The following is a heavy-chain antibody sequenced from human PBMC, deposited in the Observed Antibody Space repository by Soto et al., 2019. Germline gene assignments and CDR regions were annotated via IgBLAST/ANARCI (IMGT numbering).Heavy chain of an antibody. CDR3: ARVGTDSGLPYGQVRPWYY. J-gene: IGHJ4*02. CDR2: INHSGST. D-gene: IGHD1-26*01. Sequence: QVQLQQWGAGLLKPSETLSLTCAVYGGSFSGYYWSWIRQPPGKGLEWIGEINHSGSTNYNPSLKSRVSISVDTSKNQFSLKLSSVTAADTAVYYCARVGTDSGLPYGQVRPWYYWGRGTLVTVSS. V-gene: IGHV4-34*01. CDR1: GGSFSGYY.